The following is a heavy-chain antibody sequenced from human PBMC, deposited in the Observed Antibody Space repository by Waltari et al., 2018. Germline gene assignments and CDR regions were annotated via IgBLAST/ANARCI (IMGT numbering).Heavy chain of an antibody. CDR1: GGSLSGGTYS. J-gene: IGHJ4*02. Sequence: QLQLQESGSGLVKPSETLSLTCVVSGGSLSGGTYSWNWIRQPPGKGLEWIGIIYDSGSTYYNPSLNSRLTMSVDMSKNQFSLKLTSATAADTGIYYCARVQYADFSYHFDYWGRGTLVTVSS. CDR3: ARVQYADFSYHFDY. CDR2: IYDSGST. V-gene: IGHV4-30-2*01. D-gene: IGHD2-8*01.